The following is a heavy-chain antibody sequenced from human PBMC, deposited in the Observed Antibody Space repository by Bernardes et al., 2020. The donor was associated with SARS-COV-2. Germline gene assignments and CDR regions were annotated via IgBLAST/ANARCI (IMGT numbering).Heavy chain of an antibody. V-gene: IGHV3-74*01. CDR3: AREKEYTTSWDS. Sequence: LRLSCAASGFTFSSYWMHWVRQVPGKGLVWVSHINGDGSATTYADSVRGRFTISRDNAKNTLYLQMNSLRGEDTAVYYCAREKEYTTSWDSWGQGALVTVSS. CDR1: GFTFSSYW. J-gene: IGHJ4*02. D-gene: IGHD6-6*01. CDR2: INGDGSAT.